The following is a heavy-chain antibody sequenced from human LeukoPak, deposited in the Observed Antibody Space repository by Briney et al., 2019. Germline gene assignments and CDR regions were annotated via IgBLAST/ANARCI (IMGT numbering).Heavy chain of an antibody. V-gene: IGHV3-30*18. J-gene: IGHJ4*02. CDR1: GFTFSSYG. CDR3: VKERYYDSSGYYSKSYIDY. CDR2: ISYDGSNK. D-gene: IGHD3-22*01. Sequence: GGSLRLSCAASGFTFSSYGMHWVRQAPGKGLEWVAVISYDGSNKYYADSVKGRFTISRDNSKNTLYLQMNSLRAEDTAVYYCVKERYYDSSGYYSKSYIDYWGQGTLVTVST.